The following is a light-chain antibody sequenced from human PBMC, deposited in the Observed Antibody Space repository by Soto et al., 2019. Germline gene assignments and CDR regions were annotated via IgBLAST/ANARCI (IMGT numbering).Light chain of an antibody. CDR1: QRFXNY. J-gene: IGKJ5*01. CDR3: QQRSSRPRT. CDR2: NAS. V-gene: IGKV3-11*01. Sequence: ISFTQSPSPLSLSPGERATLSCRASQRFXNYFAWYQQKPRQAPRILXDNASNSATGSPASLSGSGSGTAFTPTISSRDPAYCFGDYCQQRSSRPRTFGQGTRLDIK.